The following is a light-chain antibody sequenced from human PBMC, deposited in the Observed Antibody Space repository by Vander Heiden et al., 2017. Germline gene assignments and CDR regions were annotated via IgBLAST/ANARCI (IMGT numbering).Light chain of an antibody. CDR1: QGIAND. V-gene: IGKV1-6*01. Sequence: AVQMTHTPSSLSASLEDSDNITCRASQGIANDLGWYQQKPGKAPKLLIYGASTLQTGVPSRFTGSGSGADFILTISSLQPEDFATYYCLHYYNYPWTFGQGTKVEVK. CDR3: LHYYNYPWT. CDR2: GAS. J-gene: IGKJ1*01.